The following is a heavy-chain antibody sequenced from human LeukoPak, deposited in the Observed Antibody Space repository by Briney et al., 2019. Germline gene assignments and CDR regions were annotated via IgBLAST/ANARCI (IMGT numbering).Heavy chain of an antibody. V-gene: IGHV4-4*07. CDR2: IYTSGST. Sequence: SETLSLTCTGSGGSISSYYWSWIRQPAGKGLEWIGRIYTSGSTNYNPSLKSRVTISVDKSKNQFSLKLSSVTAADTAVYYCARDYYGSGSLYYFDYWGQGTLVTVSS. CDR3: ARDYYGSGSLYYFDY. D-gene: IGHD3-10*01. J-gene: IGHJ4*02. CDR1: GGSISSYY.